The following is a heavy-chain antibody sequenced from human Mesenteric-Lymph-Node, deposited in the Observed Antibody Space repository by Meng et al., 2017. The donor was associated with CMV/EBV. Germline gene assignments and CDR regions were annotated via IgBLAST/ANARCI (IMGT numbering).Heavy chain of an antibody. V-gene: IGHV4-61*01. D-gene: IGHD3-9*01. CDR3: ARFVLRYFDWLTGKGSNWFDP. CDR2: IYYSGST. CDR1: GGSVSCGSYY. Sequence: SETLSLTCTVSGGSVSCGSYYWSWIRQPPGKGLEWIGYIYYSGSTNYNPSLKSRVTISVDTSKNQFSLKLSSVTAADTAVYYCARFVLRYFDWLTGKGSNWFDPWGQGTLVTVSS. J-gene: IGHJ5*02.